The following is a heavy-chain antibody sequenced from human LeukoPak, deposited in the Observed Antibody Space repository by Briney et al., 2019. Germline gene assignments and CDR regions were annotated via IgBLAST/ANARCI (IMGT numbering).Heavy chain of an antibody. CDR3: AKEPGDFWSGYSYY. Sequence: GGSLRLSCVASGFNFITYGMNWVRQAPDKGLEWVAFIRSDGSNKKYADSVKGRFTISRDNSKNTLYLQVNSLRTEDTAVYYCAKEPGDFWSGYSYYWGQGTLVTVSS. CDR1: GFNFITYG. V-gene: IGHV3-30*02. J-gene: IGHJ4*02. CDR2: IRSDGSNK. D-gene: IGHD3-3*01.